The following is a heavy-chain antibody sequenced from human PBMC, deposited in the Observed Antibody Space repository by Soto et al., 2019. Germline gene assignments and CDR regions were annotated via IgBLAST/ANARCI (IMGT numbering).Heavy chain of an antibody. Sequence: QVQLVQSGAEVKKPGSSVKVSCKTSGVSFNNNGIGWVRQAPGHGLEWMGGVSPPFRTSNYARKCQGRISITADASTGTVNMELSRLTSEDTAQYYCARVLYYGSGSYSPYGMDVWGQGTRVTVSS. CDR1: GVSFNNNG. CDR2: VSPPFRTS. J-gene: IGHJ6*02. D-gene: IGHD3-10*01. CDR3: ARVLYYGSGSYSPYGMDV. V-gene: IGHV1-69*01.